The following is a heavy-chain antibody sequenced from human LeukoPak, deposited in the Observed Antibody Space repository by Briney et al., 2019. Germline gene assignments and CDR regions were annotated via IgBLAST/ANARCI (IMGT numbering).Heavy chain of an antibody. CDR1: GDSINNNY. CDR2: IHYRGTT. V-gene: IGHV4-59*01. D-gene: IGHD3-22*01. CDR3: VRGFYDGSGYSSPFDY. J-gene: IGHJ4*02. Sequence: SETLSLTCTVSGDSINNNYWNWIRQPPGKALEWIGYIHYRGTTNYNPSLKSRVTISIDTSKNQFSLNLNSVTAADTAVYYCVRGFYDGSGYSSPFDYWGQGTLVTVPS.